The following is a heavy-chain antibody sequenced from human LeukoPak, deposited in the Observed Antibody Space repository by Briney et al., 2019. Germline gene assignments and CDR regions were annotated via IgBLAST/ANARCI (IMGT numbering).Heavy chain of an antibody. CDR3: ARGESAGYCSSTSCSHWFDP. CDR1: GGSISSGSYY. CDR2: IYTSGST. D-gene: IGHD2-2*01. Sequence: PSETLSLTCTVSGGSISSGSYYWSWIRQPAGKGLEWIGRIYTSGSTNHNPSLKSRVTISVDTSKNQFSLKLSSVTAADTAVYYCARGESAGYCSSTSCSHWFDPWGQGTLVTVSS. J-gene: IGHJ5*02. V-gene: IGHV4-61*02.